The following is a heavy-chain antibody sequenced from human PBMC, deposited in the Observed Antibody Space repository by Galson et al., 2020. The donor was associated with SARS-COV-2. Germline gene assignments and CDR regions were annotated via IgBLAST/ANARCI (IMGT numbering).Heavy chain of an antibody. V-gene: IGHV1-69*13. CDR3: ARAAGVGVRGVITLGWFDP. J-gene: IGHJ5*02. Sequence: GASVKIYCKASGSTYSSYAISCVRQAPGQGLEWMGGIIPIFDKANYAQKFQCRVTITADESTSTTYVELRSLRSEDTAVYYWARAAGVGVRGVITLGWFDPWGQGTLVTVSS. CDR1: GSTYSSYA. D-gene: IGHD3-10*01. CDR2: IIPIFDKA.